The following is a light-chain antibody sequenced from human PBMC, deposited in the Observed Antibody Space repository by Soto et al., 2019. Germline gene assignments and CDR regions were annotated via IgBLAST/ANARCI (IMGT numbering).Light chain of an antibody. CDR1: QSVSSN. CDR2: GAS. V-gene: IGKV3-15*01. Sequence: EIVMTQSPATLSVSPGERATLSCRASQSVSSNLAWYQQKPGPAPRLLIYGASTRATGIPARFSGSGSGTEFTLTFSSLQSEDFAVYYCQQYNNWPPWTFGQGTKVEI. J-gene: IGKJ1*01. CDR3: QQYNNWPPWT.